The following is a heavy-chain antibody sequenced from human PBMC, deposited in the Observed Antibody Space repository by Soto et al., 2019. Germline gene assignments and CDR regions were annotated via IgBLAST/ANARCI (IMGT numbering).Heavy chain of an antibody. CDR1: GNTFTYRY. D-gene: IGHD1-26*01. J-gene: IGHJ4*02. Sequence: QMQLVQSGAEVKKTGSSVTVSCKALGNTFTYRYLHWVRQAPGQALEWMGWITPFSGDVHYAQKWQERVTITRDRSINTAYKQLSSLRSEDTAMYFCAGGGAGSGPFTWELPDHWGQGTLVTVSS. CDR2: ITPFSGDV. V-gene: IGHV1-45*02. CDR3: AGGGAGSGPFTWELPDH.